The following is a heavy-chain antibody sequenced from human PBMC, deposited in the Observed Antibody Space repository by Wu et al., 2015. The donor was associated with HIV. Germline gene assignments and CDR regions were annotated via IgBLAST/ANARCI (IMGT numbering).Heavy chain of an antibody. J-gene: IGHJ5*02. Sequence: QVQLVQSGPEVKQPGASVKISCKTSGYSFTAYYLHWVRQAPGHGLEWMGRLNPNTGGADFAQKFQGRASMTRDTSINIAYMNLISLTSDDTAVYYCAKGNYDFWAAHFADNWFGPWGQGTLVTVSS. CDR3: AKGNYDFWAAHFADNWFGP. CDR2: LNPNTGGA. V-gene: IGHV1-2*02. CDR1: GYSFTAYY. D-gene: IGHD3-3*01.